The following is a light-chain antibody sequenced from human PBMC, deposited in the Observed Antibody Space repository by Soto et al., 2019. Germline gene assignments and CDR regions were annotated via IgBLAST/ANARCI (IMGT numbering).Light chain of an antibody. CDR2: KAS. CDR1: QDISIW. CDR3: QHYNSYSEA. V-gene: IGKV1-5*03. J-gene: IGKJ1*01. Sequence: DIQLTPSPSTLSASVGDRVTITCLASQDISIWLAWYQQKQGKAPKLLIYKASTLKSGVPSRFSGSGSGTEFTLTISSLQPDDFATYYCQHYNSYSEAFGQGTKVDIK.